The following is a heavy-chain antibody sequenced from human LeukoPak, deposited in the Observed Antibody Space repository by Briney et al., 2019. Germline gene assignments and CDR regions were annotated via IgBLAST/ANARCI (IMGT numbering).Heavy chain of an antibody. CDR2: ISTSGGST. D-gene: IGHD6-19*01. J-gene: IGHJ4*02. CDR1: GFTFSNYA. CDR3: VRGQWLVRD. V-gene: IGHV3-23*01. Sequence: GGSLRLSCAASGFTFSNYAMSWVRQAPGKGLEWVSAISTSGGSTYYADSVKGRFTISRDNSKNTVYLPMNSLGVEDTAIYYCVRGQWLVRDWGQGTLVTVSS.